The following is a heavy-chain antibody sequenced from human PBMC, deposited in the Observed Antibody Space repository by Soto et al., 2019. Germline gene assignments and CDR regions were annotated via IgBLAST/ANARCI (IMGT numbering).Heavy chain of an antibody. Sequence: PSETLSLTCAVSGYSISSSNWWGWIRQPPGKGLEWIGYIYYSGTTYYNPSLKSRVTMSVDTSMNQFSLKLTSVTAVDTAVYYCARREIQGPIDYWGQGTLVT. CDR1: GYSISSSNW. V-gene: IGHV4-28*01. CDR3: ARREIQGPIDY. D-gene: IGHD1-26*01. CDR2: IYYSGTT. J-gene: IGHJ4*02.